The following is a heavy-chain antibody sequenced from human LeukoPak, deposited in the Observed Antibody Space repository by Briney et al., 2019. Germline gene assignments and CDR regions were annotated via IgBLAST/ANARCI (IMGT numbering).Heavy chain of an antibody. CDR3: ARDRSTYDYGDYIFDY. J-gene: IGHJ4*02. CDR1: GYTFTSYY. V-gene: IGHV1-46*01. Sequence: ASVKVSCKASGYTFTSYYMHWVRQAPGQGLEWMGIINPSGGSTSYAQKFQGRVTMTRDMSTSTVYMELSSLRAEDTAVYYCARDRSTYDYGDYIFDYWGQGTLVTVSS. CDR2: INPSGGST. D-gene: IGHD4-17*01.